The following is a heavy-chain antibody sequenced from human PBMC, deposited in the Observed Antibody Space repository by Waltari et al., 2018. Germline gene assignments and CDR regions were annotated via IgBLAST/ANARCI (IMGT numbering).Heavy chain of an antibody. V-gene: IGHV1-24*01. CDR3: TTFNWGHDAFDL. CDR1: GYSLTALS. D-gene: IGHD7-27*01. CDR2: FDPKDAET. J-gene: IGHJ3*01. Sequence: QVQLVQSGAEVKKPGASVKVSCKVSGYSLTALSVHWVRQAPGKGLEWMGGFDPKDAETIYAQNFQGRVAMTEDTSTDTAYIDLTSLTSEDTAIYYCTTFNWGHDAFDLWGQGTLVTVSS.